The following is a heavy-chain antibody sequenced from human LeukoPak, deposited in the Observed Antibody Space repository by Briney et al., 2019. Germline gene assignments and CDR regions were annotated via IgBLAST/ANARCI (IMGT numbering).Heavy chain of an antibody. Sequence: SETLSLTCGVSGGSISSTNWWSWVRQPPGQGLEWIGEVSLTGETNYNPSLNGRVTMSLDGSRNQLSLTLTSVTAADTAIYYCSRESGAFCPFDYWGQGTLVIVPP. J-gene: IGHJ4*02. V-gene: IGHV4-4*02. CDR1: GGSISSTNW. CDR3: SRESGAFCPFDY. D-gene: IGHD1-26*01. CDR2: VSLTGET.